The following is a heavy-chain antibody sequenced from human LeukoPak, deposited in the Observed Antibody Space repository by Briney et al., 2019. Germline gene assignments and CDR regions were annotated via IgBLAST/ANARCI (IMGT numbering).Heavy chain of an antibody. CDR1: GFTFSTYW. V-gene: IGHV3-7*01. J-gene: IGHJ4*02. CDR2: IKEDGRET. CDR3: ARDPLRRYDY. Sequence: GGSLRLSCPASGFTFSTYWMSWVRQAPGKGLEWVATIKEDGRETYYVDSVKGRFTISRDNAKNSLYLQMSRLRAEDTAVYYCARDPLRRYDYWGQGTLLTVSS.